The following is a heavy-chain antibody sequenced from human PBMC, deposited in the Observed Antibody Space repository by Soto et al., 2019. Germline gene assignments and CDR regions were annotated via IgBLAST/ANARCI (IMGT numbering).Heavy chain of an antibody. CDR3: ARTSRFDY. J-gene: IGHJ4*02. Sequence: QVQLQQWGAGLLKPSETLSLTCAVYGGSFSGYYWSWIRQPLGKGLEWIGEINHSGSTNYNPSLKSRVTMSVDTSKNQFSLKLSSVTAADTAVYYCARTSRFDYWGQGTLVTVSS. V-gene: IGHV4-34*01. CDR2: INHSGST. CDR1: GGSFSGYY. D-gene: IGHD6-6*01.